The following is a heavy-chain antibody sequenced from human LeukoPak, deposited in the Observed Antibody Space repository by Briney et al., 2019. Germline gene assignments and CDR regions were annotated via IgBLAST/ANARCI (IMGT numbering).Heavy chain of an antibody. CDR3: AKRIRVNWFDP. CDR1: GFTFSSYS. V-gene: IGHV3-21*04. J-gene: IGHJ5*02. CDR2: ISSSTSYI. Sequence: GGSLRLSCAASGFTFSSYSMNWVRQAPGKGLEWVSSISSSTSYIYYADSVKGRFTISRDNAKNSVSLQMNSLRAEDTAVYYCAKRIRVNWFDPWGQGTLVTVSS.